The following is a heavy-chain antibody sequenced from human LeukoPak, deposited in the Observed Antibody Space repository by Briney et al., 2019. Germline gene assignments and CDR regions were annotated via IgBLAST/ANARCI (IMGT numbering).Heavy chain of an antibody. V-gene: IGHV3-33*01. J-gene: IGHJ4*02. D-gene: IGHD1-26*01. CDR3: ARGLVYSGSLDY. CDR1: GFTFSSYG. Sequence: GRSLRLSCAASGFTFSSYGMHWVRQAPGKGLEWVAVIWYDGSNKYFADSVKGRFTISRDNSKNTLYLQMNSLRAEDTAVYYCARGLVYSGSLDYWGQGTLVTVSS. CDR2: IWYDGSNK.